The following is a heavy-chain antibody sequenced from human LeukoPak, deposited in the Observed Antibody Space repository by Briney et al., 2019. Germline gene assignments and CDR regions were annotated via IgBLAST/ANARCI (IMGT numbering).Heavy chain of an antibody. CDR1: GYTFTGYY. D-gene: IGHD2-8*01. V-gene: IGHV1-69*13. Sequence: GASVKVSCKASGYTFTGYYMHWVRQAPGQGLEWMGGIIPIFGTANYAQKFQGRVTITADESTSTAYMELSSLRSEDTAVYYCARSALGYCTNGVCRSFDYWGQGTLVTVSS. J-gene: IGHJ4*02. CDR2: IIPIFGTA. CDR3: ARSALGYCTNGVCRSFDY.